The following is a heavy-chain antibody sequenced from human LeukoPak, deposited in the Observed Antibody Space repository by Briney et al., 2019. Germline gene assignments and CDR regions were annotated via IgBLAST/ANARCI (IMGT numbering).Heavy chain of an antibody. Sequence: SETLSLTCTVSGGSISSSSYYWGWIRQPPGKGLEWIGEINRSGSTNYNPSLKSRVTISVDTSKNQFSLKLSSVTAADTAVYYCARGRGSKYYYYYYYMDVWGKGTTVTVSS. V-gene: IGHV4-39*07. CDR1: GGSISSSSYY. CDR2: INRSGST. D-gene: IGHD5-12*01. J-gene: IGHJ6*03. CDR3: ARGRGSKYYYYYYYMDV.